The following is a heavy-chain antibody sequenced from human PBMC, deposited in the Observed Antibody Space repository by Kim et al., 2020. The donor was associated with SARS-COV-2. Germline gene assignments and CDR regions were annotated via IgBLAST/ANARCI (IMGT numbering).Heavy chain of an antibody. V-gene: IGHV4-38-2*02. J-gene: IGHJ4*02. CDR1: GYSISSGYY. CDR2: IYHSGST. D-gene: IGHD5-18*01. Sequence: SETLSLTCTVSGYSISSGYYWGWIRQPPGKGLEWIGSIYHSGSTYYNPSLKSRVTISVDTSKNQFSLKLSSVTAADTAVYYCASRGLRGYSYGSIGVWGQGTLVTVSS. CDR3: ASRGLRGYSYGSIGV.